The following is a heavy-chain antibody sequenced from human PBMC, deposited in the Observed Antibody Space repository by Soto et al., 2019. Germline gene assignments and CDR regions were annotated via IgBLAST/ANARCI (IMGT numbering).Heavy chain of an antibody. CDR2: MNPGSGDT. V-gene: IGHV1-8*01. CDR1: GYTFTNND. Sequence: QVQLVQSGAEVKKPGASVKVSCKASGYTFTNNDVTWVRQATGQGLEWMGWMNPGSGDTGYAQKFQGRVTMTRNISIATAYMELSSLRSEDTATYYCARMASFGSLHWFDPWGQGTLVTVSS. CDR3: ARMASFGSLHWFDP. J-gene: IGHJ5*02. D-gene: IGHD3-10*01.